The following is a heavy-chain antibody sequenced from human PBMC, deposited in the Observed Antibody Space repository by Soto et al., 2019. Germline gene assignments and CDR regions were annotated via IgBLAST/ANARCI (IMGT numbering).Heavy chain of an antibody. D-gene: IGHD5-18*01. CDR1: GFTFGDYY. CDR3: ALSVDTAMDDAFDI. V-gene: IGHV3-11*01. CDR2: ISSSGSTI. J-gene: IGHJ3*02. Sequence: GGSQRLSCAASGFTFGDYYMSWIRQAPGKGLEWVSYISSSGSTIYYADSVKGRFTISRDNAKNSLYLQMNSLRAEDTAVYYCALSVDTAMDDAFDIWGQGTMVTVSS.